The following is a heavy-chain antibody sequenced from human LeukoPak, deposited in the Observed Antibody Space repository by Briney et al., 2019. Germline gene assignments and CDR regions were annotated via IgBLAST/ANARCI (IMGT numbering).Heavy chain of an antibody. CDR1: GFTFSSYS. CDR3: AKQSREGTIFGVVRFYNWFDP. Sequence: PGGSLRLSCAASGFTFSSYSMNWVRQAPGKGLEWVSAISGSGGSTYYADSVKGRFTISRDNSKNTLYLQMNSLRAEDTAVYYCAKQSREGTIFGVVRFYNWFDPWGQGTLVTVSS. V-gene: IGHV3-23*01. D-gene: IGHD3-3*01. CDR2: ISGSGGST. J-gene: IGHJ5*02.